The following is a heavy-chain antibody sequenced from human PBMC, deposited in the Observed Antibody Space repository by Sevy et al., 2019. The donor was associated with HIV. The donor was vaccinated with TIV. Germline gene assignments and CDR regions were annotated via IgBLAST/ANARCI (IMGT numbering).Heavy chain of an antibody. D-gene: IGHD2-8*01. CDR2: ISHDGGNK. CDR3: AKQGGYCSNGVCYRAFDY. J-gene: IGHJ4*02. Sequence: GGSLRLSCAASGFTFSSFGMHWVRQAPGKGLEWVAIISHDGGNKIYADSVKGRFTISRDNSKNTLYLQMDSLRADDTAVYYCAKQGGYCSNGVCYRAFDYLGQGTLVTVSS. V-gene: IGHV3-30*18. CDR1: GFTFSSFG.